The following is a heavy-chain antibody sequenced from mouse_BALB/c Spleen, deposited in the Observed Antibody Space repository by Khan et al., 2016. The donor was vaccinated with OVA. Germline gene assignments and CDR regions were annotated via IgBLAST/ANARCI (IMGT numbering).Heavy chain of an antibody. D-gene: IGHD1-3*01. CDR2: IWAGGST. CDR3: ARREDI. J-gene: IGHJ2*01. Sequence: QVQLKQSGPGLVAPSQSLSITCTVSGFSLTSYGVHWVRQPPGKGLEWMGVIWAGGSTNSNSALMSRMSISKDNSKSQVFVKMNSLQTAYTAMYYCARREDIWGQGTTLTVSS. CDR1: GFSLTSYG. V-gene: IGHV2-9*02.